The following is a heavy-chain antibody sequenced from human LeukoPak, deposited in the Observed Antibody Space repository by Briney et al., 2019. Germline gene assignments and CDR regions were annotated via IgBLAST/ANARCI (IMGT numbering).Heavy chain of an antibody. CDR2: IIPIFATT. V-gene: IGHV1-69*01. CDR1: GGTFSSYA. CDR3: ARAPGANVAEYFQH. Sequence: GASVKVSCKASGGTFSSYAISWVRQAPGQGLEWMGGIIPIFATTNYAQKFQGRVTITADESTSTAYMELSSLRSEDTAVYYCARAPGANVAEYFQHWGQGTLVTVSS. D-gene: IGHD4/OR15-4a*01. J-gene: IGHJ1*01.